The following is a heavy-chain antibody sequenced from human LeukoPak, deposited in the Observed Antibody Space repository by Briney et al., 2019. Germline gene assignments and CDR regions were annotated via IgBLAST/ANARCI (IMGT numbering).Heavy chain of an antibody. J-gene: IGHJ4*02. Sequence: ASVKVSCKASGYTFTSYDINWVRQATGQGLEWMGWMNPNSGNTGYAQKFQGRVTMTRNTSIRTAYMELSSLRSEDTAVYYCASRGVGSGYSFDYWGQGTLVTVSS. D-gene: IGHD3-3*01. CDR1: GYTFTSYD. CDR2: MNPNSGNT. CDR3: ASRGVGSGYSFDY. V-gene: IGHV1-8*01.